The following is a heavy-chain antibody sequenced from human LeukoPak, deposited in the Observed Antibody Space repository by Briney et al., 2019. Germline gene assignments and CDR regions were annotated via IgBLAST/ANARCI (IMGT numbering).Heavy chain of an antibody. Sequence: ASVKVSCKASGYTFTGYYMHWVRQAPGQGLEWMGWISAYNGNTNYAQKLQGRVTMTTDTSTSTAYMELRSLRSDDTAVYYCARAGFGESAYMAGYYYGMDVWGQGTTVTVSS. V-gene: IGHV1-18*04. D-gene: IGHD3-10*01. CDR2: ISAYNGNT. CDR3: ARAGFGESAYMAGYYYGMDV. J-gene: IGHJ6*02. CDR1: GYTFTGYY.